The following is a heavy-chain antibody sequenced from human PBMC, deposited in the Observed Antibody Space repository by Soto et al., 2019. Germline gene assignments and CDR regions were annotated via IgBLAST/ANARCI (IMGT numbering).Heavy chain of an antibody. CDR1: GFTVSSNY. D-gene: IGHD2-21*01. J-gene: IGHJ5*02. CDR2: IYSGGST. V-gene: IGHV3-53*04. Sequence: EVQLVESGGGLVQPGGSLRLSCAASGFTVSSNYMSWVRQAPGKGLEWVSVIYSGGSTYYADSVKGRFTISRHNSKNPLYLQMNSLRADDTAVNYCARGRDCGGDCPNWFDPWGQGTLVTVSS. CDR3: ARGRDCGGDCPNWFDP.